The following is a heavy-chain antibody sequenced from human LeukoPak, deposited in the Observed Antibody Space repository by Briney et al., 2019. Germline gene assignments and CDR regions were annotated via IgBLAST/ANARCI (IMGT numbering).Heavy chain of an antibody. V-gene: IGHV4-59*01. Sequence: SETLSLXCTVSGGSISSYYWRWIRQPPGKGLEWIGYIYYSGSTNYNPSLKSRVTISVDTSKNQFSLKLSSVTAADTAVYYCARTDYYDSSGYPYWGQGTLVTVSS. CDR2: IYYSGST. J-gene: IGHJ4*02. CDR3: ARTDYYDSSGYPY. CDR1: GGSISSYY. D-gene: IGHD3-22*01.